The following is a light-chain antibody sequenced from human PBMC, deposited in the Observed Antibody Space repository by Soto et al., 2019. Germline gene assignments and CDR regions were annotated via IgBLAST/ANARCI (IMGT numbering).Light chain of an antibody. V-gene: IGKV1-17*01. CDR1: QGIRND. Sequence: DIQMTQSPSSLSASVGDRVTITCRASQGIRNDLSWYQQKPGKAPKLLIYDASSLQSGVPSRFTGRGSGTEFTLTISSLQPDDFATYYCQQYDTYSRTFGQGTKVDIK. CDR2: DAS. CDR3: QQYDTYSRT. J-gene: IGKJ1*01.